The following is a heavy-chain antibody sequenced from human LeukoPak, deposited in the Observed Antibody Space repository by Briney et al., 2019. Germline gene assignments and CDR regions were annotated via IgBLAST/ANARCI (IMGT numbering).Heavy chain of an antibody. Sequence: SVTLSLTCTVSGGSISSYYWSWIRQPPGKGLEWIGYIYYSGSTNYNPSLKSRVTISVDTSKNQFSLKLSSVTAADTAVYYCARDSQWLVQADWGQGTLVTVSS. CDR2: IYYSGST. D-gene: IGHD6-19*01. CDR1: GGSISSYY. J-gene: IGHJ4*02. CDR3: ARDSQWLVQAD. V-gene: IGHV4-59*01.